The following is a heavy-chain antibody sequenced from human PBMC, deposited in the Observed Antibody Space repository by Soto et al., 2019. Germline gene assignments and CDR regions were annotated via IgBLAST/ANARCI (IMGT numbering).Heavy chain of an antibody. CDR1: GFTFSSYA. J-gene: IGHJ4*02. CDR2: ISGSDDST. CDR3: AKRSGSSTVDY. V-gene: IGHV3-23*01. Sequence: EVQLLESGGGLVQTGESLRLSCAASGFTFSSYAMSWVRQAPGKGLEWVSVISGSDDSTYYADSVKGRFTISRDNSKNAVYLQMNGLRAEDTAVDYCAKRSGSSTVDYWGQGTLVTVSS. D-gene: IGHD6-6*01.